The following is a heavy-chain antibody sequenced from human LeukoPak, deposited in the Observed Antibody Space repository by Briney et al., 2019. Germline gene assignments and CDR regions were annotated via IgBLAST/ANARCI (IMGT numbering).Heavy chain of an antibody. J-gene: IGHJ4*02. CDR2: INHSGST. CDR1: VGSFSGYY. D-gene: IGHD3-10*01. CDR3: ARALRITMVRGVSYFDY. V-gene: IGHV4-34*01. Sequence: SETLSLTCAVYVGSFSGYYWSWIRQPPGKGLEWIGEINHSGSTNYNPSLKSRVTISVDTSKNQFSLKLSSVTAADTAVYYCARALRITMVRGVSYFDYWGQGTLVTVSS.